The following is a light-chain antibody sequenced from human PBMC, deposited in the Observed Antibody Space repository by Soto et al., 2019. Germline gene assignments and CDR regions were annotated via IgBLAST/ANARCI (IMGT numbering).Light chain of an antibody. V-gene: IGKV3-20*01. CDR2: GAS. CDR1: QSVSSSY. Sequence: DIVMTQSPGTLSLSPGERATLSCRASQSVSSSYLAWYQQKPGQAPRLLIYGASSRSAGISDRISGSGSATDFTITSSILEHDVFAEYYCKQNSSPRTFGQGTKVEIK. J-gene: IGKJ1*01. CDR3: KQNSSPRT.